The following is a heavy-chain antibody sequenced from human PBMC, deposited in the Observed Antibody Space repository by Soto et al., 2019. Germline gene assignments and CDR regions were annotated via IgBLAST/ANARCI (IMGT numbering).Heavy chain of an antibody. V-gene: IGHV2-5*02. Sequence: QITLKESGPTLVKPTQTLTLTCTFSGFSLSTSGVGVGWIRQPPGKALEWLALIYWGDDKRYSPSLKSRLTITQDTSKNQVVPTMTHMAPVDTATYYCAHKARTARWFDPWGQGTLVTVSS. CDR3: AHKARTARWFDP. CDR1: GFSLSTSGVG. CDR2: IYWGDDK. J-gene: IGHJ5*02.